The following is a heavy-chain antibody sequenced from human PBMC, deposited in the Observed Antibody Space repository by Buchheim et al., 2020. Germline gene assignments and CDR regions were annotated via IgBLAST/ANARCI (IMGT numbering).Heavy chain of an antibody. D-gene: IGHD1-26*01. CDR1: GFTFSSYG. J-gene: IGHJ4*01. CDR3: AKERYGHRSAYYCYYFDY. CDR2: ISYDGSNK. V-gene: IGHV3-30*18. Sequence: QVQLVESGGGVVQPGRSLRLSCAASGFTFSSYGMHWVRQAPGKGLEWVAVISYDGSNKYYADSVKGRFTISRDNSKNTLYLQMNSLRAEDTAVYYCAKERYGHRSAYYCYYFDYWGQGT.